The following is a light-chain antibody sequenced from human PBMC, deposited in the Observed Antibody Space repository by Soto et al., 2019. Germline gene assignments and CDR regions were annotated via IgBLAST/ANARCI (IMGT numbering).Light chain of an antibody. CDR3: ATWDDSLGGYV. J-gene: IGLJ1*01. V-gene: IGLV1-47*01. CDR2: RNN. Sequence: SVLTQPPSASGTPGQRVTISCSGSSSNIGTNYVYWYQQLPGTAPKLLIYRNNQRPSGVPDRFSGSKSGTSASLAISGLRSEDEADYYCATWDDSLGGYVFGTGTKVTVL. CDR1: SSNIGTNY.